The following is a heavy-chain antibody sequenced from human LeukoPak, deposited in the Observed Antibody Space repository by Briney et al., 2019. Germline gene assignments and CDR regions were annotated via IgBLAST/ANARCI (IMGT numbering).Heavy chain of an antibody. J-gene: IGHJ3*02. V-gene: IGHV1-2*06. Sequence: ASVKVSCKASGYIFTGHYMNWVRQAPGQGLEWMGRINPKTGGTNFAQNFQGRVTMTRDTSISTGYMELTRLRPDDTAVYYCARAGDGLNDAFDIWGQGTMVTVSS. CDR2: INPKTGGT. D-gene: IGHD5-24*01. CDR3: ARAGDGLNDAFDI. CDR1: GYIFTGHY.